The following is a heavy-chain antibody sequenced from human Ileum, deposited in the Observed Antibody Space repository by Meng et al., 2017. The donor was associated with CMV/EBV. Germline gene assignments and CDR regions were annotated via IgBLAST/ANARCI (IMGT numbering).Heavy chain of an antibody. CDR3: ARKGWNYREGFDM. V-gene: IGHV3-48*03. Sequence: GESLKISCAASGFTFSSYEMNWVRQAPGKGLEWVSHIIASGYTTLYADSVKGRFTVSRDNTKNSVYLQMDSLRAGDTAIYYCARKGWNYREGFDMWGQGTTVTVSS. D-gene: IGHD3-16*02. CDR1: GFTFSSYE. J-gene: IGHJ3*02. CDR2: IIASGYTT.